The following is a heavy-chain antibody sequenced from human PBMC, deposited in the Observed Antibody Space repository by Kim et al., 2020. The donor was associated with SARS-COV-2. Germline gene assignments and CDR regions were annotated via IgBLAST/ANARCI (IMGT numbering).Heavy chain of an antibody. V-gene: IGHV3-53*01. CDR1: GFTVSSNY. Sequence: GGSLRLSCAASGFTVSSNYMSWVRQAPGKGLELVSAIYSGGSTYYADSVKGRFTISRDNSKNTLYLQMNSLRAADTAVYYCARDPRIEGSDYWGQGTLVTVSS. CDR2: IYSGGST. J-gene: IGHJ4*02. CDR3: ARDPRIEGSDY.